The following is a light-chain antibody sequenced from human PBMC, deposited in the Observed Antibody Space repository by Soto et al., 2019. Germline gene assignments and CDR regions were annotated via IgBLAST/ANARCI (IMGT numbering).Light chain of an antibody. V-gene: IGKV3-20*01. J-gene: IGKJ2*02. CDR2: GAS. Sequence: EIVLTQSPGTLSLSPGERATLSCRASQSVSSSYLAGYQQKPGQAPRLLIYGASSRATVIPDRFSGSGSGTDFTLTISRLEPEDFAVYYCQSAGSTFGQGTKLEIK. CDR3: QSAGST. CDR1: QSVSSSY.